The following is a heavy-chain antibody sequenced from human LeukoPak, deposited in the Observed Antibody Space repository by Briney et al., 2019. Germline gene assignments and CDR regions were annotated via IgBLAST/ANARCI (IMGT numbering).Heavy chain of an antibody. Sequence: GGSLRLSCAASGFTVSSNYMSWVRQAPGKGLEWVSVIYSGGSTYYADSVKGRFTISRHNSKNTLYLQMNSLRAEDTAVYYCARDWRIAAAGTELYGMDVWGQGTTVTVSS. J-gene: IGHJ6*02. D-gene: IGHD6-13*01. CDR3: ARDWRIAAAGTELYGMDV. CDR2: IYSGGST. CDR1: GFTVSSNY. V-gene: IGHV3-53*04.